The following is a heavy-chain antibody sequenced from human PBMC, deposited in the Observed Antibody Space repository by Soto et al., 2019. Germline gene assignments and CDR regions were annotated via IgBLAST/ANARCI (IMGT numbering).Heavy chain of an antibody. CDR1: GFTFSSYG. J-gene: IGHJ5*02. CDR3: ARDWGYGSGGWFDP. D-gene: IGHD3-10*01. CDR2: IWYDGSNK. V-gene: IGHV3-33*01. Sequence: LRLSCAASGFTFSSYGMHWVRQAPGKGLEWVAVIWYDGSNKYYADSVKGRFTISRDNSKNTLYLQMNSLRAEDTAVYYCARDWGYGSGGWFDPWGQGTLVTVSS.